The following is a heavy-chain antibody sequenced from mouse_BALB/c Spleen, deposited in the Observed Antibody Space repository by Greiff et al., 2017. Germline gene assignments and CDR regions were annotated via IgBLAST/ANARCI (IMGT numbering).Heavy chain of an antibody. V-gene: IGHV2-9*02. CDR1: GFSLTSYG. Sequence: QVQLKQSGPGLVAPSQSLSITCTVSGFSLTSYGVHWVRQPPGKGLAWLGVIWAGGSTNYNSALMSRLSISKDNSKSQVFLKMNSLQTDDTAMYYCANTYYRYAMDYWGQGTSVTVSS. D-gene: IGHD2-14*01. J-gene: IGHJ4*01. CDR2: IWAGGST. CDR3: ANTYYRYAMDY.